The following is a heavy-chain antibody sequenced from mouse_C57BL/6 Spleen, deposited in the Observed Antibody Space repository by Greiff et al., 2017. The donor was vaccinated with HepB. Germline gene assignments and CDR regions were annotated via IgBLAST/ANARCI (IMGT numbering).Heavy chain of an antibody. Sequence: QVQLQQPGTELVKPGASVKLSCKASGYTFTSYWMPWVKQRPGQGLEWIGNINPSNGGTNYNETFKSKATLTVDKSSSTASMQLSSLTSEDSAVYYCASGPLALLEGFAYWGQGTLVTVSA. J-gene: IGHJ3*01. D-gene: IGHD3-1*01. CDR1: GYTFTSYW. CDR2: INPSNGGT. V-gene: IGHV1-53*01. CDR3: ASGPLALLEGFAY.